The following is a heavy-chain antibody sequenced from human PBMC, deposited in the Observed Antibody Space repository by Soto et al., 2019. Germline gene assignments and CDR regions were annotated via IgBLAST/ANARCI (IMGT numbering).Heavy chain of an antibody. V-gene: IGHV4-39*01. Sequence: SETLSLTCAVSGGSISTTSYYWAWIRQPPGKGLEWIGSIFYSGKTYYTPSLKSRVTMSVDTSKNQFSLNLSSVTAADTAVYYCARRPYFFDTRGFYYGWFDPWGQGTLVTVSS. J-gene: IGHJ5*02. D-gene: IGHD3-22*01. CDR3: ARRPYFFDTRGFYYGWFDP. CDR1: GGSISTTSYY. CDR2: IFYSGKT.